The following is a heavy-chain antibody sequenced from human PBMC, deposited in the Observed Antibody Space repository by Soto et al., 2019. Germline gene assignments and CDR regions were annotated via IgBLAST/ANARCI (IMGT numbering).Heavy chain of an antibody. Sequence: GGSLRLSCAASGFTFSSYAMSWVRQAPGKGLEWVSAISGSGGSTYYADSVRGRFTISRDNSKNTLYLQMNSLRAEDTAVYYCAGKGYSSSWYYFDYWGQGTRVTVSS. CDR1: GFTFSSYA. D-gene: IGHD6-13*01. V-gene: IGHV3-23*01. J-gene: IGHJ4*02. CDR3: AGKGYSSSWYYFDY. CDR2: ISGSGGST.